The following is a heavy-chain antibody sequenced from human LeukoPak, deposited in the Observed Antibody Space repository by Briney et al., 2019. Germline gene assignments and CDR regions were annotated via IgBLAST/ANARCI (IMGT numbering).Heavy chain of an antibody. CDR3: ARDPDYYDSSGQAYDY. CDR1: GGTFSSYA. J-gene: IGHJ4*02. D-gene: IGHD3-22*01. CDR2: IIPIFGTA. V-gene: IGHV1-69*01. Sequence: ASVKVSCKASGGTFSSYAISWVRQAPGQGLEWMGVIIPIFGTANYAQKFQGRVTITADESTSTAYMELSSLRSEDTAVYYCARDPDYYDSSGQAYDYWGQGTLVTVSS.